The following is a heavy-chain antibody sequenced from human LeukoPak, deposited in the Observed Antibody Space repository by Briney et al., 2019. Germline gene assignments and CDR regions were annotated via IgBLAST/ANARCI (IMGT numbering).Heavy chain of an antibody. Sequence: SETLSLTCAVSGGSISSSNWWSWVRQPPGKGLEWIGEIYHSGSTYYNPSLKSRVSISRDMSKNQLSLMLSSVTAADTAVYYCARGFGAGNYYYGWFDPWGQGTLVSVSS. J-gene: IGHJ5*02. V-gene: IGHV4-4*02. CDR1: GGSISSSNW. CDR2: IYHSGST. CDR3: ARGFGAGNYYYGWFDP. D-gene: IGHD3-10*01.